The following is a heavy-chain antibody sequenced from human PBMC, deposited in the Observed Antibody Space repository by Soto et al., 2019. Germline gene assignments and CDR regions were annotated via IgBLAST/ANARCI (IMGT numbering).Heavy chain of an antibody. V-gene: IGHV1-69*13. CDR1: GYTFTSYG. CDR2: IIPIYGTA. D-gene: IGHD5-18*01. Sequence: SVKVSCKASGYTFTSYGISWVRQAPGQGLEWMGGIIPIYGTANYAQKFQGRVTITADESTSTAYMELSSLRSEDTAVYYCAREGYSYGYNWGQGTLVTVSS. J-gene: IGHJ4*02. CDR3: AREGYSYGYN.